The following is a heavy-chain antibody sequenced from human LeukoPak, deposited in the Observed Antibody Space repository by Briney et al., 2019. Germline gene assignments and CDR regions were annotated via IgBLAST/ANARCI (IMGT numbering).Heavy chain of an antibody. CDR3: ARDRSAYSGYDFFDS. J-gene: IGHJ4*02. D-gene: IGHD5-12*01. CDR1: GFTFSSYN. V-gene: IGHV3-21*01. Sequence: GSLRLSCAASGFTFSSYNMNWVRQAPGKGLEWVSSITSGSSYIYYADSVKGRFTISRDNAKNSLYLQMNSLRAEDTAVYYCARDRSAYSGYDFFDSWGQGTLVTVSS. CDR2: ITSGSSYI.